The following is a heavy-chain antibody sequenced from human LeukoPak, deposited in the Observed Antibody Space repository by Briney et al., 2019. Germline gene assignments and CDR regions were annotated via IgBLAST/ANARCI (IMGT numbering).Heavy chain of an antibody. Sequence: GESLKISCKGSGYTFTNCWIAWVRQMPGKGLEWMGTIYPGDSDTRYSSSFQGQVTISADKSISTAYLQWSSLKASDTAMYYCARRFGRTTDYWGQGTLVTVSS. CDR2: IYPGDSDT. D-gene: IGHD1-1*01. V-gene: IGHV5-51*01. J-gene: IGHJ4*02. CDR3: ARRFGRTTDY. CDR1: GYTFTNCW.